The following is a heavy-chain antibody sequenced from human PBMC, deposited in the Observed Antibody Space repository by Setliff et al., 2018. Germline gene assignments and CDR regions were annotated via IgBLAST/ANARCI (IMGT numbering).Heavy chain of an antibody. CDR1: GYSISNIYY. D-gene: IGHD1-1*01. Sequence: SETLSLTCAVSGYSISNIYYWGWIRQPPGKGLEWIATIHHSGSTNYNPSLKSRATISVDTSKNQFSLKVSSVTAADTAMYYCGRVGNWNFFDFWGQGTLVTVSS. V-gene: IGHV4-38-2*01. CDR3: GRVGNWNFFDF. CDR2: IHHSGST. J-gene: IGHJ4*02.